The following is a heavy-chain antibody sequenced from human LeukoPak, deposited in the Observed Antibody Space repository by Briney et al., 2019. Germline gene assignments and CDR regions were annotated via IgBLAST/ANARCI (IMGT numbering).Heavy chain of an antibody. D-gene: IGHD6-13*01. J-gene: IGHJ4*02. V-gene: IGHV4-59*08. CDR1: GGSFSGYY. Sequence: SETLSLTCAVYGGSFSGYYWSWIRQPPGKGLEWIGYIYYGGSSNYNPSLKSRVTISVDMSKNQFSLKLTSVTAADTAVYYCARLMNIAAADFWGQGTLVTVSS. CDR2: IYYGGSS. CDR3: ARLMNIAAADF.